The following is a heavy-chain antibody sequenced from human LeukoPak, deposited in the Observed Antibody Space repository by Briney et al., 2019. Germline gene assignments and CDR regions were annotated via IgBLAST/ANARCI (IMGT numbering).Heavy chain of an antibody. CDR2: IYHSGST. D-gene: IGHD2-2*01. CDR3: ARARIVVVPAASGDQIEVLFDY. J-gene: IGHJ4*02. Sequence: SGTLSLTCAVSGGSISSNNWWSWVRQPPGKGLEWIGEIYHSGSTNYNPSLKSRVTISVDKSKNQFSLKLSSVTAADTAVYYCARARIVVVPAASGDQIEVLFDYWGQGTLVTVSS. CDR1: GGSISSNNW. V-gene: IGHV4-4*02.